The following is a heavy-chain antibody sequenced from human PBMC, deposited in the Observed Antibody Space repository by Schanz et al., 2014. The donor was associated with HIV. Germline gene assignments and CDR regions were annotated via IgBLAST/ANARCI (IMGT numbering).Heavy chain of an antibody. D-gene: IGHD3-16*01. CDR3: ARVANWDYYGMDV. J-gene: IGHJ6*02. CDR1: GFTFRRHG. CDR2: ISFDGATT. Sequence: QVQLVESGGGVVQPGASLRVSCAASGFTFRRHGMHWVRQAPGKGPEWGALISFDGATTSYVDSVKGRFTISRDNSKNTLFLQMNSLRGEDTAVYYCARVANWDYYGMDVWGRGTTVTVSS. V-gene: IGHV3-30*03.